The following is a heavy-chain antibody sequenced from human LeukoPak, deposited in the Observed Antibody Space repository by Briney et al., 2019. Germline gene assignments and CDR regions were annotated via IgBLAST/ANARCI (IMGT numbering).Heavy chain of an antibody. CDR3: ARDPLPDIVVVPAAIRYYYYYYGMDV. J-gene: IGHJ6*02. Sequence: ASVKVSCKASGYTFTGYYMHWVRQAPGQGLEWMGRIIPILGIANYAQKFQGRVTITADKSTSTAYMELSSLRSEDTAVYYCARDPLPDIVVVPAAIRYYYYYYGMDVWGQGTTVTVSS. D-gene: IGHD2-2*02. CDR1: GYTFTGYY. V-gene: IGHV1-69*04. CDR2: IIPILGIA.